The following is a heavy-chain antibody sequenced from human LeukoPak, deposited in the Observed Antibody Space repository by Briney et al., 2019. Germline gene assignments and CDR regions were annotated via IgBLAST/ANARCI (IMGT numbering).Heavy chain of an antibody. J-gene: IGHJ4*02. CDR2: IKEDGTEK. Sequence: PGGSLRLSCAGSGFTFSDFWMTWVRQTPGKGLEWVANIKEDGTEKILVDSVKGRFTISRDNTKNLLFLEMNNLRGDDTAIYYCVRESRPGGAMGLYHNLDYWGQGTLVAVSS. CDR3: VRESRPGGAMGLYHNLDY. D-gene: IGHD1-1*01. V-gene: IGHV3-7*01. CDR1: GFTFSDFW.